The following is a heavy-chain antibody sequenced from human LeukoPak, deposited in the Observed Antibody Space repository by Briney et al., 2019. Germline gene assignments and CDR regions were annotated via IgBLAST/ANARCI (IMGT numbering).Heavy chain of an antibody. D-gene: IGHD3-9*01. Sequence: SQTLSLTCAISGDSVSSNSAAWNWIRQSPSRGLEWLGRTYYRSKWYNDYAVSVKSRITINPDTSKNQFSLQLNSVTPEDTAVYYCARENRDDILTGYYHKYYFDYWGQGTLVTVSS. CDR2: TYYRSKWYN. CDR3: ARENRDDILTGYYHKYYFDY. CDR1: GDSVSSNSAA. V-gene: IGHV6-1*01. J-gene: IGHJ4*02.